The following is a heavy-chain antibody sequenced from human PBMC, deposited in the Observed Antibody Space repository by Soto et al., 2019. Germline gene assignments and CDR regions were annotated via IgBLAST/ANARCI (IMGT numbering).Heavy chain of an antibody. V-gene: IGHV4-30-2*01. Sequence: QLQLQESGSGLVKPSQTLSLTCAVSGGSISSGGYSWSWIRQPPGKGLEWIGYIYHSGSTYYNPSLKSRVTMSVDRSKNHFSLKLSSVTAADTAVYYCARAGGLGAVAADYWGQGTLVTVSS. CDR2: IYHSGST. D-gene: IGHD6-19*01. CDR1: GGSISSGGYS. J-gene: IGHJ4*02. CDR3: ARAGGLGAVAADY.